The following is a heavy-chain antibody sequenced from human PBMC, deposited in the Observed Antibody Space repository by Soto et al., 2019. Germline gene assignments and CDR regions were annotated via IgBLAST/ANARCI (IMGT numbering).Heavy chain of an antibody. Sequence: QLQLRESGSGPLKPSQTLSLTCAVSSLSVTSGGFSWSWIRQPPGKGLEWIGFIYPGGSTHYNPSLKGRVTMSVDRSKNQFSLKLGSVTAADTAVYYCARAVLRSIYETSGYANYFDYWGQGAGVSVSS. CDR3: ARAVLRSIYETSGYANYFDY. J-gene: IGHJ4*02. V-gene: IGHV4-30-2*01. D-gene: IGHD3-22*01. CDR1: SLSVTSGGFS. CDR2: IYPGGST.